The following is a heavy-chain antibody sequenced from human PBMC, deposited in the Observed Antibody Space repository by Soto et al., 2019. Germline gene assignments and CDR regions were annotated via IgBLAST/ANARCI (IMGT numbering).Heavy chain of an antibody. Sequence: EVQLVESGGGLVKPGGSLRLSCAASGFTFSSDSMNWVRQAPGKGLEWVSSISSSSSYIYYADSVKGRFTISRDNAKNSLYLHMNSLRAEHTVVYYCERTCAQQRVRGVFHIWGRGTMVTVSS. D-gene: IGHD6-13*01. CDR2: ISSSSSYI. CDR3: ERTCAQQRVRGVFHI. CDR1: GFTFSSDS. J-gene: IGHJ3*02. V-gene: IGHV3-21*01.